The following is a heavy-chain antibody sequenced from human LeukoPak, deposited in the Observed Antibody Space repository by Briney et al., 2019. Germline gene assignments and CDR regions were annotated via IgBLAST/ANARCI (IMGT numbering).Heavy chain of an antibody. CDR1: GFIFSTYW. CDR2: IRQDGSET. J-gene: IGHJ4*01. Sequence: SGGSLRLSCEASGFIFSTYWMSWVRHAPGKGLEWVATIRQDGSETHYVDSVKGRFTISRDNVKNSLYLQLNSLRAEDTAVYFCAGGCGRASCPYFFDSWGHGSLVSVSS. D-gene: IGHD2-2*01. V-gene: IGHV3-7*01. CDR3: AGGCGRASCPYFFDS.